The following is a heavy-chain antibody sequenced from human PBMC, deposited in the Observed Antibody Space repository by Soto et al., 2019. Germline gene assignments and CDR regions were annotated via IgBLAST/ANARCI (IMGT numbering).Heavy chain of an antibody. V-gene: IGHV1-18*01. CDR1: GYTFTSYG. CDR3: ARVLRVGDTTPYCFDP. CDR2: ISAYNGNT. Sequence: QVQLVQSGAEVKKPGASVKVSCKASGYTFTSYGISWVRQAPGQGLEWMGWISAYNGNTNYAQKIQGRVTMTRDASTSTAYVELRSLRADDTAVYYCARVLRVGDTTPYCFDPWCQGTLVTVSS. D-gene: IGHD1-26*01. J-gene: IGHJ5*02.